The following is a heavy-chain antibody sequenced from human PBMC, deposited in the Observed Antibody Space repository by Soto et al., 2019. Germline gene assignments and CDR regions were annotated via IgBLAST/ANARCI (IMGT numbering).Heavy chain of an antibody. D-gene: IGHD4-17*01. CDR1: GGSVTSGDYY. V-gene: IGHV4-31*03. CDR2: TYDSGLT. Sequence: QVQLQESGPGLVRPSLTLSLPCTVSGGSVTSGDYYWNWFRQYPGKGLEWIGYTYDSGLTYYNASLKSRVSFSVDTSKNQFSLKLTSVTAADTAVYYCATNPDNGDHLEYWGQGILVSVSS. J-gene: IGHJ4*02. CDR3: ATNPDNGDHLEY.